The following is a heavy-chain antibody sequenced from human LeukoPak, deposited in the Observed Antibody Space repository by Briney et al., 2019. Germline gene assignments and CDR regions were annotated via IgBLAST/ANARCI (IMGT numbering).Heavy chain of an antibody. CDR2: IYYSGST. D-gene: IGHD2-21*02. Sequence: SETLSLTCTVSGGSVSSGNYYWRWIRQPPGKRLECIGYIYYSGSTNYNPSLKSRVTISIDTSKNQFSLKLRSVTAADTAVYYCARDRGRVVVTTLSYGMDVWGQGTTVTVSS. V-gene: IGHV4-61*01. CDR3: ARDRGRVVVTTLSYGMDV. CDR1: GGSVSSGNYY. J-gene: IGHJ6*02.